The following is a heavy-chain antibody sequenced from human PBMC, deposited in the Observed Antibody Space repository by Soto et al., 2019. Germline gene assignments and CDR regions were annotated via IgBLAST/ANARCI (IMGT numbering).Heavy chain of an antibody. D-gene: IGHD3-22*01. Sequence: QIQLMQSGAEVKKPGASVKVSCKASGYTFTSYGLHWVRQAPGQRLEWTGWINAGNGNTKYSEKFQDRVTITRDTSASTAYLELISLSSEDTAVYYCARDPNDSSAYYHLYYYGMDVWGQWATVTVSS. V-gene: IGHV1-3*01. CDR1: GYTFTSYG. J-gene: IGHJ6*02. CDR3: ARDPNDSSAYYHLYYYGMDV. CDR2: INAGNGNT.